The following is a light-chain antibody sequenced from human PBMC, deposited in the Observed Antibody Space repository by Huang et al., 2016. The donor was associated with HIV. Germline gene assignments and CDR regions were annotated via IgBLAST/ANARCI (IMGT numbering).Light chain of an antibody. CDR1: RNVSTN. CDR3: QQYNEWPPELT. J-gene: IGKJ4*01. CDR2: VAS. Sequence: EIVMTQSPATLSVSPGERATLSCRASRNVSTNLAWYQQSPGQAPRLLFYVASTRATGVPARFSGSGSGTEFTLIISSLQSEDFGVYYCQQYNEWPPELTFGGGTRVEI. V-gene: IGKV3-15*01.